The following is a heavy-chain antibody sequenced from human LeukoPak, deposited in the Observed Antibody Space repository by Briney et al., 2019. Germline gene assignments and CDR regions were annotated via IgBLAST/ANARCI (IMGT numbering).Heavy chain of an antibody. CDR3: ARSSSWYSGWFDP. CDR2: INPNSGGT. V-gene: IGHV1-2*02. J-gene: IGHJ5*02. CDR1: GYTFTGYY. D-gene: IGHD6-13*01. Sequence: ASVKVSCKASGYTFTGYYMHWVRQAPGQGLGWMGWINPNSGGTNYAQKFQGRVTMTRDTSISTAYMELSRLRSDDTAVYYCARSSSWYSGWFDPWGQGTLVTVSS.